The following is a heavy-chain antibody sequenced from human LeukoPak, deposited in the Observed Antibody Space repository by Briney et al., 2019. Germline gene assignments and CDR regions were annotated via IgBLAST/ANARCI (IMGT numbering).Heavy chain of an antibody. Sequence: PGGSLRLSCAASGFTLDDYAMHWVRQAPGKGLEWVSGISWNSGSIGYADSVKGRFTISRDNAKNSLYLQMNSLRAEDTALYYCAKGGYSSGWYGDYFDYWGQGTLVTVSS. CDR1: GFTLDDYA. D-gene: IGHD6-19*01. CDR3: AKGGYSSGWYGDYFDY. J-gene: IGHJ4*02. CDR2: ISWNSGSI. V-gene: IGHV3-9*01.